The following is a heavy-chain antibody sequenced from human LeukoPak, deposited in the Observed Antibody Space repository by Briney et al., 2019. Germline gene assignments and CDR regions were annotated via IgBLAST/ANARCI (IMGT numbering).Heavy chain of an antibody. CDR1: GYTFTSCG. Sequence: ASVKVCCKASGYTFTSCGISWVRQAPGQGLEWMGWISAYNGNTNYAQKLQGRVTMTTDTSTSTAYMELRSLRSDDTAVYYCAVSGYSYGYVGFDYWGQGTLVTVSS. CDR3: AVSGYSYGYVGFDY. D-gene: IGHD5-18*01. J-gene: IGHJ4*02. CDR2: ISAYNGNT. V-gene: IGHV1-18*01.